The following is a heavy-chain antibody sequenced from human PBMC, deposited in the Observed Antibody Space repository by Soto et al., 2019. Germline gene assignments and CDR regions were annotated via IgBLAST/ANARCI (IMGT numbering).Heavy chain of an antibody. J-gene: IGHJ4*02. CDR2: ISAYNGNT. D-gene: IGHD3-22*01. Sequence: GXSVKVSFKASCYTFTSYGISWVRQAPGQGLEWMGWISAYNGNTNYAQKLQGRVTMTTDTSTSTAYMELRSLRSDDTAVYYCARERYQSHRGYDSTTESDYWGQGTLVTVYS. CDR1: CYTFTSYG. V-gene: IGHV1-18*01. CDR3: ARERYQSHRGYDSTTESDY.